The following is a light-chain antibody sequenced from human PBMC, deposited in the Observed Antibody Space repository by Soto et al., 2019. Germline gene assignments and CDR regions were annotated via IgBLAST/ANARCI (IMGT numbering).Light chain of an antibody. CDR1: QSVSGN. CDR2: GTS. Sequence: EIVMTQSPVTLSVSPGERATLSCRASQSVSGNLAWYQQKPGQAPRLLIYGTSTRASGTPDRFSGSGSGTDFTLTITRLEPEDFAVYYCQQYGSSPLTFGGGTKVDIK. V-gene: IGKV3-20*01. CDR3: QQYGSSPLT. J-gene: IGKJ4*01.